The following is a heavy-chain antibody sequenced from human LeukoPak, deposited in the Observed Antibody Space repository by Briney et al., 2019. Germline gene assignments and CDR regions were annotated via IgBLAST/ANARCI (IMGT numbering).Heavy chain of an antibody. V-gene: IGHV3-11*01. D-gene: IGHD6-19*01. Sequence: GGSLRLSCAAPGFTFSDYYMSWIRQAPGKGLEWVSYISSSGSTIYYADSVKGRFTISRDNAKNSLYLQMNSLRAEDTAVYYCAKDMTVPATNDWGQGTLVTVSS. J-gene: IGHJ4*02. CDR3: AKDMTVPATND. CDR1: GFTFSDYY. CDR2: ISSSGSTI.